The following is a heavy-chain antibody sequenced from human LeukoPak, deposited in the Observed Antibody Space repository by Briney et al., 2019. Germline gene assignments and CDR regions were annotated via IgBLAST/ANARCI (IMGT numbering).Heavy chain of an antibody. D-gene: IGHD6-13*01. CDR2: IIPIFGTA. CDR1: GGTFSSYA. Sequence: SVTVSCKASGGTFSSYAISWVRQAPGQGLEWMGGIIPIFGTANYAQKFQGRVTITADESTSTAYMELSSLGSEDTAVYYCARGYSSSWSDWFDPWGQGTLVTVSS. CDR3: ARGYSSSWSDWFDP. J-gene: IGHJ5*02. V-gene: IGHV1-69*01.